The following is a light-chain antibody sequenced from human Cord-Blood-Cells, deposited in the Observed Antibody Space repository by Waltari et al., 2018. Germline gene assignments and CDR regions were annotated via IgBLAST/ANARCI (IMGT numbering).Light chain of an antibody. J-gene: IGKJ2*01. CDR3: QKYNSAPHT. V-gene: IGKV1-27*01. CDR2: AAS. CDR1: QGISNY. Sequence: DLQMTQSPSSLSASVGDRVTLTCRASQGISNYLAWYQQKPGKVPKLLIYAASTLQSGVPSRFSGSGSGTDFTLTISSLQPEDVATYYCQKYNSAPHTFGQGTKLEIK.